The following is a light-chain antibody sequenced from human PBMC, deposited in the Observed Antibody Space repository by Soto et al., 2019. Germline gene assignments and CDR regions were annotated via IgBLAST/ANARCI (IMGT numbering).Light chain of an antibody. CDR1: QSVSSN. CDR2: GAS. Sequence: EIVMTQSPATLSVSPGERATLSCRASQSVSSNLARYQQKPGQAPRLLFYGASTRATGIPARFSGSGSGTEFTLTSNSLQSEYFAVYYCQQYNNRPPWTVGQGTKTEIK. V-gene: IGKV3-15*01. CDR3: QQYNNRPPWT. J-gene: IGKJ1*01.